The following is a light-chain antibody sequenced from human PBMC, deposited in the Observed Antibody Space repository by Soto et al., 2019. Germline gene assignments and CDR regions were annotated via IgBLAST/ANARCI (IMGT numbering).Light chain of an antibody. CDR3: QQSYSTPWT. J-gene: IGKJ1*01. CDR1: QSISYY. V-gene: IGKV1-39*01. CDR2: STS. Sequence: DIQMPQSPSTLSASVGDRVTITCRASQSISYYLNWYQQKQGRAPRLLIYSTSTLQSGVPSKFSGSASGTDFTLTISSLQPEDFATYYCQQSYSTPWTFGQGTKVGIK.